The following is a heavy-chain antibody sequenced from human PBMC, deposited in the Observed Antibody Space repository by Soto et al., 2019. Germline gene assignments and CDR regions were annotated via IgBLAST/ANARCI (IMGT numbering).Heavy chain of an antibody. V-gene: IGHV3-30*03. CDR2: ISYDGSNK. D-gene: IGHD2-2*02. J-gene: IGHJ6*04. CDR3: ATDPASYCSSTSCYSPMDV. Sequence: QVQLVESGGGVVQPGRSLRLSCAASGFTFSSYGMHWVRQAPGKGLEWVAVISYDGSNKYYADSVKGRFTISRDNSKNTLYLQMTSLRAEDTAVYYCATDPASYCSSTSCYSPMDVWGKGTTVTVSS. CDR1: GFTFSSYG.